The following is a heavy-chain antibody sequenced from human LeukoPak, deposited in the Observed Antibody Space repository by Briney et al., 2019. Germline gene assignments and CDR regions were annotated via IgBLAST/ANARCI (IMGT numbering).Heavy chain of an antibody. Sequence: ASVKVSCKVSRYTLTELSMHWVRQAPGKGLEWMGGFDPEDGETIYAQKFQGRVTMTEDTSTDTAYMELSSLRSEDTAVYYCATGYSSSPPRFRYWGQGTLVTVSS. D-gene: IGHD6-6*01. CDR1: RYTLTELS. CDR2: FDPEDGET. J-gene: IGHJ4*02. CDR3: ATGYSSSPPRFRY. V-gene: IGHV1-24*01.